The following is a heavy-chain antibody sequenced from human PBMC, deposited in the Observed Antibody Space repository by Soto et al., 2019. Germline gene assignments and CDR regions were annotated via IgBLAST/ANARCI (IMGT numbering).Heavy chain of an antibody. Sequence: KVVEWGSAISGSGGSTYYADSVTGRFTISRDNSKNTLYLQMNSLRAEDTFFFYAEEGIRDTVRASAFLLHRSSDL. CDR2: ISGSGGST. V-gene: IGHV3-23*01. J-gene: IGHJ2*01. CDR3: EEGIRDTVRASAFLLHRSSDL. D-gene: IGHD3-10*01.